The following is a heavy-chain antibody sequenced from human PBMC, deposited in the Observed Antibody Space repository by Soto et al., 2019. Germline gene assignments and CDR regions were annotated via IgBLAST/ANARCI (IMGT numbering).Heavy chain of an antibody. Sequence: QITLKESGPTLVKPTQTLTLTCTFSGFSLSTSGVGVGWIRQPPGKALEWLALIYWDDDKRYSPSLKSRLTITKDTSKNQVVLTMTNMDPVDTATYYCAHRLAAAYAEYFQHWGQGTLVTVSS. CDR3: AHRLAAAYAEYFQH. J-gene: IGHJ1*01. CDR1: GFSLSTSGVG. D-gene: IGHD6-13*01. CDR2: IYWDDDK. V-gene: IGHV2-5*02.